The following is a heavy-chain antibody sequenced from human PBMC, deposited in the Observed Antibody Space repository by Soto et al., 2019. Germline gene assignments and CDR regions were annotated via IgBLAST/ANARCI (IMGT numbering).Heavy chain of an antibody. V-gene: IGHV5-10-1*01. CDR3: ARHPPNYYGSGSYGMDV. Sequence: SGESLKISCKGSGYSFTSYWISWVRQMPGKGLEWMGRIDPSDSYTNYSPSFQGHVTISADKSISTAYLQWSSLKASDTAMYYCARHPPNYYGSGSYGMDVWGQGTTVTVSS. J-gene: IGHJ6*02. CDR2: IDPSDSYT. CDR1: GYSFTSYW. D-gene: IGHD3-10*01.